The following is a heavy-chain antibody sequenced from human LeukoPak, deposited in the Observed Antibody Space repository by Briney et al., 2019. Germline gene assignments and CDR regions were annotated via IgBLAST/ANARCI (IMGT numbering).Heavy chain of an antibody. D-gene: IGHD3-22*01. Sequence: SETLSLTCTVSGGSIRSTSYYWGWIRQPPGKGLEWIGNIYYSGTTQYKPSLKSRVTISGDTSTNQLSLKLTSVTAADTAVYYCAGGRWHYSDSTGYYLDIWGQGTMVTASS. J-gene: IGHJ3*02. CDR2: IYYSGTT. V-gene: IGHV4-39*01. CDR3: AGGRWHYSDSTGYYLDI. CDR1: GGSIRSTSYY.